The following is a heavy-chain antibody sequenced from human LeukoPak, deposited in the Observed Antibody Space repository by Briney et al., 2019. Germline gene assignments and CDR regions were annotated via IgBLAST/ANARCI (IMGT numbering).Heavy chain of an antibody. V-gene: IGHV1-8*01. Sequence: ASVNVSFKASVYTFSSYDINWVRQATGQGLEWLGWMNPDTTNTGYAQKFQGRVTMTSNTPMNTAYMELRNLTSEDTAVYYCARGPPESTSSDYWGQGTLVTVSS. CDR3: ARGPPESTSSDY. CDR2: MNPDTTNT. CDR1: VYTFSSYD. D-gene: IGHD2-2*01. J-gene: IGHJ4*02.